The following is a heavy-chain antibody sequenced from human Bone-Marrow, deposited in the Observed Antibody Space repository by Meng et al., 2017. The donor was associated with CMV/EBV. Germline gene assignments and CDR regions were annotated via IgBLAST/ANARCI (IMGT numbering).Heavy chain of an antibody. Sequence: FTVSSNNMSWVRQAPGKGLEWVSVIYSGGSTYYADSVKGRFTISRDNSKNTLYLQMNSLRAEDTAVYYCARAPRGITFGGVIGHFDYWGQGTLVTVSS. CDR1: FTVSSNN. D-gene: IGHD3-16*02. CDR2: IYSGGST. V-gene: IGHV3-66*02. CDR3: ARAPRGITFGGVIGHFDY. J-gene: IGHJ4*02.